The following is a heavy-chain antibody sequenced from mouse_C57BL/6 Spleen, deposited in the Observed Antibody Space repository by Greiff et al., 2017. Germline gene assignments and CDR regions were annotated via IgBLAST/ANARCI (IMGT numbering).Heavy chain of an antibody. CDR1: GYTFTSYW. CDR2: IYPGNSDP. Sequence: VQLQQSGPVLARPGASVKMSCKTSGYTFTSYWMHWVKQRPGQGLEWIGAIYPGNSDPSYNQKFKGKAKLTAVTSARTAYMELSSLTNEDSAVYYCGTGYFLYFCYWGQDTTLTVSS. V-gene: IGHV1-5*01. J-gene: IGHJ2*01. CDR3: GTGYFLYFCY. D-gene: IGHD3-2*02.